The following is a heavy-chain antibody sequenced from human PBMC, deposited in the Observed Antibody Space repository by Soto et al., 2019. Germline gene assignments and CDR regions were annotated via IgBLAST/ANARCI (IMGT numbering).Heavy chain of an antibody. CDR1: GFSFDDYD. V-gene: IGHV3-9*01. CDR2: IRSNSGSI. D-gene: IGHD6-13*01. CDR3: ATGGSSSWLRDGLDI. Sequence: EVQLVDSGGGLVQPGRSLRLSCAASGFSFDDYDMHWVRQAPGKSLEWVSGIRSNSGSIGYADSVKGRFTISRDNAKDSLYLQMNSLRSEDTALYYCATGGSSSWLRDGLDIWGRGTMVIVSS. J-gene: IGHJ3*02.